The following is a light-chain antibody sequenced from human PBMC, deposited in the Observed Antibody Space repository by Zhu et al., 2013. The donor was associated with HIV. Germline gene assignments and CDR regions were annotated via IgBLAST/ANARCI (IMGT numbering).Light chain of an antibody. CDR3: QQYDTSPYG. Sequence: EIVLAQSPGTLSLSPGERATLSCRASQVVDTRYLAWYQQKPGQAPRLLIYGASSRATGVPDRFSGSGSGTDFTLSISRLEPEDFAVYYCQQYDTSPYGFGQGTRLDVK. J-gene: IGKJ2*03. CDR2: GAS. V-gene: IGKV3-20*01. CDR1: QVVDTRY.